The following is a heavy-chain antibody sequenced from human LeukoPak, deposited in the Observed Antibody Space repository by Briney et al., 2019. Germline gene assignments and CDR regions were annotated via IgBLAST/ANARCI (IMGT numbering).Heavy chain of an antibody. D-gene: IGHD2-2*01. CDR3: ARSANHYCSSTSCYSGVYYYYMDV. CDR2: IIPIFGTA. Sequence: SVKVSCKASGGTFSSYAISWVRQAPGQGLEWMGGIIPIFGTANYAQKFQGRVTITTDESTSTAYMELSSLRSEDTAVYYCARSANHYCSSTSCYSGVYYYYMDVWGKGTTVTVSS. CDR1: GGTFSSYA. J-gene: IGHJ6*03. V-gene: IGHV1-69*05.